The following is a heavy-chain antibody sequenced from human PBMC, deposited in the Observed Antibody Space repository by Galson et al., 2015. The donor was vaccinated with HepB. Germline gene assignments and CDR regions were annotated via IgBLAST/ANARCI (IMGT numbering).Heavy chain of an antibody. CDR3: AREGIVVVTAITDYYYYYGMDV. Sequence: CAASGFTFSSYSMNWVRQAPGKGLEWVSYISSSSSTIYYADSVKGRFTISRDNAKNSLYLQMNSLRDEDTAVYYCAREGIVVVTAITDYYYYYGMDVWGQGTTVTVSS. V-gene: IGHV3-48*02. J-gene: IGHJ6*02. CDR1: GFTFSSYS. D-gene: IGHD2-21*02. CDR2: ISSSSSTI.